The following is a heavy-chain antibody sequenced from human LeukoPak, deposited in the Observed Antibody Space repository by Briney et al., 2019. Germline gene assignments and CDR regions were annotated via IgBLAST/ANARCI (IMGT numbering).Heavy chain of an antibody. Sequence: RASVKVSCKASGGTFPTYIINWVRQAPGQGLEWMGRIIPILGIVNYAQKFQGRVTITADKSTSTAYMELSSLRSDDTAVCYCARPTYGGNPIDDAFDIWGQGTMVTVSS. CDR1: GGTFPTYI. V-gene: IGHV1-69*02. D-gene: IGHD4-23*01. J-gene: IGHJ3*02. CDR2: IIPILGIV. CDR3: ARPTYGGNPIDDAFDI.